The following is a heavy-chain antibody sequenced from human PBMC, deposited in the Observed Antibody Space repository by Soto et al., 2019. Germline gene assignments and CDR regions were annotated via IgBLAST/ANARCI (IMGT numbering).Heavy chain of an antibody. CDR3: AHRTMPLTGSLRGYNWFDS. V-gene: IGHV2-5*02. Sequence: SGPTLVNPTQTLTLTCTFSGFSLSTSGVGVGWIRQPPGKALEWLALVYWDDDKPYSPSLKSRLTITKDTSKNQVVLTMTNMDPVDTATYYCAHRTMPLTGSLRGYNWFDSWGQGTLVTVSS. J-gene: IGHJ5*01. CDR1: GFSLSTSGVG. D-gene: IGHD3-9*01. CDR2: VYWDDDK.